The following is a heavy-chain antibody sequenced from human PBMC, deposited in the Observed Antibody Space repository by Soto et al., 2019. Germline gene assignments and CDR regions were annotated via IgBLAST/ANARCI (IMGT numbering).Heavy chain of an antibody. V-gene: IGHV1-18*01. CDR1: GYTFTSSG. CDR2: ISAYNGNT. Sequence: ASVKVSCKASGYTFTSSGISWVRQAPGQGLEWMGWISAYNGNTNYAQKLQGRVTMTTDTSTSTAYMELRSLRSDDTAVYYCARDRPYYYDSSGYPFDYWGQGTLLTVSS. D-gene: IGHD3-22*01. CDR3: ARDRPYYYDSSGYPFDY. J-gene: IGHJ4*02.